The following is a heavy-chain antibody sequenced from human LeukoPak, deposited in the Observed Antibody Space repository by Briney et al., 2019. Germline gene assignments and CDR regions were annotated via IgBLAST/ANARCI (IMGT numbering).Heavy chain of an antibody. D-gene: IGHD3-3*01. CDR3: ANPPVDSWSGYPYFQH. V-gene: IGHV3-23*01. Sequence: GGSLRLSCAASGFTFSSYAMSWVRQAPGKGLEWVSAISGSGGSTYYADSVKGRFTISRDNSKNTLYLQMNSLRAEDTAVYYCANPPVDSWSGYPYFQHWGQGTLVTVSS. J-gene: IGHJ1*01. CDR1: GFTFSSYA. CDR2: ISGSGGST.